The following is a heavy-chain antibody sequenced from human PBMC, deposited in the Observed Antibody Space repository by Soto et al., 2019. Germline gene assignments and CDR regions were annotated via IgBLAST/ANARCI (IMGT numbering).Heavy chain of an antibody. V-gene: IGHV3-23*01. CDR3: AKDRTFGPPLVRFDS. J-gene: IGHJ4*02. CDR1: GFTFSVYA. CDR2: ISGNGGST. D-gene: IGHD6-6*01. Sequence: EVQLLESGGGLVQPGGSLRLSCGASGFTFSVYAMTWVRQAPGKGLEWVSAISGNGGSTYYADSVKGRFTISRDNSKSTLHLQINSLRVEDTAVYYCAKDRTFGPPLVRFDSWGQGTLVTVSS.